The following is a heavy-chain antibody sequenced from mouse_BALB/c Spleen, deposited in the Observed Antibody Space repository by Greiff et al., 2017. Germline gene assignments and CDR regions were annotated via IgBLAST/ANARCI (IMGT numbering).Heavy chain of an antibody. J-gene: IGHJ4*01. CDR1: GFSLSRYS. CDR2: IWGGGST. Sequence: VQLKESGPGLVAPSQSLSITCTVSGFSLSRYSVHWVRQPPGKGLEWLGMIWGGGSTDYNSALKSRLSISKDNSKSQVFLKMNSLQTDDTAMYYCARNPNYYGSSGYAMDYWGQGTSVTVSS. D-gene: IGHD1-1*01. V-gene: IGHV2-6-4*01. CDR3: ARNPNYYGSSGYAMDY.